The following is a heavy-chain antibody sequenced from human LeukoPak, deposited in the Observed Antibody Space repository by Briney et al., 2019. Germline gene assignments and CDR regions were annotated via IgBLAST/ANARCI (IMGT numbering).Heavy chain of an antibody. CDR3: ARLVVPAATNWFDP. CDR1: GYSFTNYW. J-gene: IGHJ5*02. V-gene: IGHV5-51*01. D-gene: IGHD2-2*01. CDR2: IYPDDSDT. Sequence: GESLKISCKDSGYSFTNYWFGWVRQMPGKGLEWMGIIYPDDSDTRYSPSFQGQVTISADKSISTAYLQWSSLKASDTAMYYCARLVVPAATNWFDPWGQGTLVTVSS.